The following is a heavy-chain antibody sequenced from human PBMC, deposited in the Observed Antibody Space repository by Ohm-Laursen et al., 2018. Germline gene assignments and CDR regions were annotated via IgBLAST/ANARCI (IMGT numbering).Heavy chain of an antibody. CDR3: ARLRSNTVTTIGLDY. D-gene: IGHD4-17*01. V-gene: IGHV3-9*01. J-gene: IGHJ4*02. CDR1: GFTFGNYA. CDR2: INWNSGDI. Sequence: SLRLSCAASGFTFGNYAMHWVRQAPGKGLEWVATINWNSGDIGYGDSVKGRFTISRDNARSSLDLQMNSLRVEDTAVYFCARLRSNTVTTIGLDYWGQGTLVTVSS.